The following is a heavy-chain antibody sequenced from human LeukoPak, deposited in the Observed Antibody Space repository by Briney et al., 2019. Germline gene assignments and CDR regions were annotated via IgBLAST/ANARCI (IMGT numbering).Heavy chain of an antibody. CDR2: INPNSGGT. CDR1: GYTFTGYY. V-gene: IGHV1-2*02. J-gene: IGHJ4*02. CDR3: ARLVGDLYSSGRYGGFDY. D-gene: IGHD6-19*01. Sequence: ASVKVSCKASGYTFTGYYMHWVRQAPGQGLEWMGWINPNSGGTNYAQKFQGRVTMTRDTSISTAYMELSRLRSDDTAVYYCARLVGDLYSSGRYGGFDYWGQGTLVTVSS.